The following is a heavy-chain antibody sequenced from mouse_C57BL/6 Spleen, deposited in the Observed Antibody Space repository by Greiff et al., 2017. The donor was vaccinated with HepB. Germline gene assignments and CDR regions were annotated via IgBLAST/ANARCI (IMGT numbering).Heavy chain of an antibody. CDR3: ARVSNHDYYAMDY. J-gene: IGHJ4*01. CDR2: ISSGSSTT. Sequence: EVMLVESGGGLVKPGGSLKLSCAASGFTFSDYGMHWVRQAPEKGLEWVAYISSGSSTTYYADTVKGRFTISRDNAKNTLFLQMTSLRSEDTAMYYCARVSNHDYYAMDYWGQGTSVTVSS. D-gene: IGHD2-5*01. CDR1: GFTFSDYG. V-gene: IGHV5-17*01.